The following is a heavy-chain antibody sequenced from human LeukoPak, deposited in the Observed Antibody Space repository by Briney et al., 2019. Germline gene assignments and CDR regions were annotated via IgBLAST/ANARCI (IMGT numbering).Heavy chain of an antibody. CDR2: IYYTGST. V-gene: IGHV4-39*07. D-gene: IGHD6-13*01. CDR1: GGSISSSSYY. J-gene: IGHJ4*02. CDR3: ARVAAAGNYYFDY. Sequence: PSETLSLTCTVSGGSISSSSYYWGWIRQPPGKGLEWIGSIYYTGSTYYNPSLKSRVTISIDTSKNQFSLRLSSVTAADTAVYFCARVAAAGNYYFDYWGQGTLVTVSS.